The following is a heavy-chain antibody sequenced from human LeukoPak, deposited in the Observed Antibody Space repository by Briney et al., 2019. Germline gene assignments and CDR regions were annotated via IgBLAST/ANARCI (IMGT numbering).Heavy chain of an antibody. CDR2: INHSGST. CDR3: ASLGPSGKVDY. D-gene: IGHD3-10*01. J-gene: IGHJ4*02. Sequence: SGTLSLTCAVSGGSISSTNWWSWIRQPPGKGLEWIGEINHSGSTDYNPSLKSRVTISVDTSKNQFSLKLSSVTAADTAVYYCASLGPSGKVDYWGQGTLVTVSS. V-gene: IGHV4-4*02. CDR1: GGSISSTNW.